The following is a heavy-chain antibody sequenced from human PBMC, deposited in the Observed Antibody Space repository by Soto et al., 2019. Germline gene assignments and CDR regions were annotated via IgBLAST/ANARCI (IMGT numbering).Heavy chain of an antibody. J-gene: IGHJ3*02. D-gene: IGHD2-15*01. CDR2: ISSNGGST. Sequence: EVQLVESGGGLVQPGGSLRLSCAASGFTFSSYAMHWVRQAPGKGLEYVSAISSNGGSTYYANSVKGRFTISSDNSKNTRYLQMGSRRAEDMAVYYCARVLGYCSGGSCYSGYAFDIWGQGTMVTVSS. CDR1: GFTFSSYA. CDR3: ARVLGYCSGGSCYSGYAFDI. V-gene: IGHV3-64*01.